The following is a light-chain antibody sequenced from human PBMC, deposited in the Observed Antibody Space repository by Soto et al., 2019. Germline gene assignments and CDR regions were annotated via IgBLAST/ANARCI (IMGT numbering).Light chain of an antibody. CDR3: QQYDSYPLT. J-gene: IGKJ4*01. CDR2: KAS. Sequence: DIQMTHSPSTLSASIGDRVTITCRASQRVGGWLAWYQQRPGKAPKLLIYKASTLESGVPSRFSGSVSGTEFTLTINSLQPDDFASYYCQQYDSYPLTFGGGTKVDIK. V-gene: IGKV1-5*03. CDR1: QRVGGW.